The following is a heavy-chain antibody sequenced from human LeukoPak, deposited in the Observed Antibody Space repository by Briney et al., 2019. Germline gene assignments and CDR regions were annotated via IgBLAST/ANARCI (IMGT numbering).Heavy chain of an antibody. CDR3: ARDPPLGPPYGSGRHTTPVGAFDI. CDR2: ISAYNGNT. V-gene: IGHV1-18*01. D-gene: IGHD3-10*01. J-gene: IGHJ3*02. Sequence: ASVKVSCRASGYTFTSYGISWVRQAPGQGLEWMGWISAYNGNTNYAQKLQGRVTMTTDTSTSTAYMELRSLRSDDTAVYYCARDPPLGPPYGSGRHTTPVGAFDIWGQGTMVTVSS. CDR1: GYTFTSYG.